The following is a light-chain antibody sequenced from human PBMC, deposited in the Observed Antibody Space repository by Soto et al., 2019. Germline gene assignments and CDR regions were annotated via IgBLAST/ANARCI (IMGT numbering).Light chain of an antibody. V-gene: IGKV3-20*01. Sequence: ELVLTQSPGTLSLSPGESATLSCRASQSLKRSSLAWYQHKPGQAPRLLIYGASNRATGMPDRFSGSGSGTDFTLTISRLESEDFAVYFCQQYGDSPTFCGGTKVEIK. J-gene: IGKJ4*01. CDR1: QSLKRSS. CDR3: QQYGDSPT. CDR2: GAS.